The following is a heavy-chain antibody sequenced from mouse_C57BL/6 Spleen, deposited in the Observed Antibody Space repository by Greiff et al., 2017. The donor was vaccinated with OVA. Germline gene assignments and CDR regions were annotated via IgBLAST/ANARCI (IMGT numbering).Heavy chain of an antibody. Sequence: VQLQQPGAELVKPGASVTLSCKASGYTFTSYWMHWVKQRPGRGLEWIGRIDPNSGGTKYNEKFKSKATLTVDKPSSTAYMQLSSLTSEDSAVYYCARRGLGRQDYAMDYWGQGTSVTVSS. CDR3: ARRGLGRQDYAMDY. CDR2: IDPNSGGT. J-gene: IGHJ4*01. CDR1: GYTFTSYW. D-gene: IGHD4-1*01. V-gene: IGHV1-72*01.